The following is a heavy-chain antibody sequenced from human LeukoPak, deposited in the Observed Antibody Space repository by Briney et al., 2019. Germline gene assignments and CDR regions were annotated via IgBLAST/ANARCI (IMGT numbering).Heavy chain of an antibody. J-gene: IGHJ4*02. CDR1: GGTFSSYA. CDR3: ARATAGAARLFDY. CDR2: IIPIFGTA. Sequence: SVKVSCKASGGTFSSYAISWVRQAPGQGLEWMGGIIPIFGTANYAQKFQGRVTITADESTSTAYMELSSLRSEDTAVYYCARATAGAARLFDYWGQGALVTVSS. D-gene: IGHD6-6*01. V-gene: IGHV1-69*13.